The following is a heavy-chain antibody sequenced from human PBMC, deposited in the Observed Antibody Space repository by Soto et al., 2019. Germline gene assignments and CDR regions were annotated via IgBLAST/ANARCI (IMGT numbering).Heavy chain of an antibody. Sequence: GASVKVSCKASGYSFTTHGISCVRLSPLHWLEWMGCISAYNGDTHYVQRFQGRLTMTTDTSTSTAYMELRSLTSDDTAVYYCARDPPFSGILRGTPLMDVWGQGTTVTVSS. CDR1: GYSFTTHG. D-gene: IGHD4-17*01. V-gene: IGHV1-18*04. CDR2: ISAYNGDT. CDR3: ARDPPFSGILRGTPLMDV. J-gene: IGHJ6*02.